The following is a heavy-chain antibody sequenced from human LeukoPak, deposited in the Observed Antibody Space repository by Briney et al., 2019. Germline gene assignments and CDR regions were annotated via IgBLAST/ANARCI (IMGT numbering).Heavy chain of an antibody. D-gene: IGHD5-12*01. CDR3: ARARFSGYDLDY. Sequence: SETLSLTCTVSGGSVSSSSYYWSWIRQPPGKGLEWIGYIYNSGSTNYNPSLKSRVTISVDTSKNQFSLKLSSVTAADTAVYYCARARFSGYDLDYWGQGTLVTVSS. J-gene: IGHJ4*02. CDR2: IYNSGST. CDR1: GGSVSSSSYY. V-gene: IGHV4-61*01.